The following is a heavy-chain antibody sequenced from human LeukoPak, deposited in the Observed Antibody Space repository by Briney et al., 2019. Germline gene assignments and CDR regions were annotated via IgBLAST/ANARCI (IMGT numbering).Heavy chain of an antibody. CDR3: AKRDLYGSGSYYVY. CDR2: ISSSGGST. J-gene: IGHJ4*02. D-gene: IGHD3-10*01. V-gene: IGHV3-23*01. CDR1: GFTFSTYA. Sequence: AGGSLRLSCAASGFTFSTYAMSWVRQAPGKGPEWVSTISSSGGSTYYPDSVKGRFTISRDNPKNTLYLQMNSLRAEDTAVYYCAKRDLYGSGSYYVYWGQGTLVTVSS.